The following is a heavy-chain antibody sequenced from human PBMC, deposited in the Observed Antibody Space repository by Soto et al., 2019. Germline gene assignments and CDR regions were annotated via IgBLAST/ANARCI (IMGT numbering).Heavy chain of an antibody. V-gene: IGHV4-59*01. D-gene: IGHD3-16*01. CDR2: IHYSGTT. CDR3: ARDRSGLAPYYYGMDV. CDR1: GGSLSNYY. Sequence: SETLSLTCTVSGGSLSNYYWSWIRQPPGRGLEWIGNIHYSGTTNYNPSLRSPVTISIDTSKSQISLRLSSVTAADTAVYYCARDRSGLAPYYYGMDVWGQGTTVTVSS. J-gene: IGHJ6*02.